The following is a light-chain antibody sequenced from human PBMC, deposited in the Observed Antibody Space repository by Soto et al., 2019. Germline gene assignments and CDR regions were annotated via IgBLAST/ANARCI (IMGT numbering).Light chain of an antibody. V-gene: IGKV3-20*01. J-gene: IGKJ1*01. CDR2: GAS. Sequence: EIVLTQSPGTLSLSPWERATLSCRASQSVSNYLAWYQRKPGQAPRLLIYGASSRATGIPDRFSGSGSGTDFTLTISRLEPEDFAVYYCHQYGGSPQTFGQGTKADIK. CDR3: HQYGGSPQT. CDR1: QSVSNY.